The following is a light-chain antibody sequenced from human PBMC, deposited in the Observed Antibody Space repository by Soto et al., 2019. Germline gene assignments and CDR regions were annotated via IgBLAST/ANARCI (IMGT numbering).Light chain of an antibody. CDR3: LQFGSSPRYT. Sequence: VLTQSPGTLSLSPGERATLSCRASQSVSSNYLSWYQKKPGRAPRLLIYGASSRATGIADRFSGSAAGAEFTLTISRLEPEDFAVYYCLQFGSSPRYTFGQGTKLEIK. J-gene: IGKJ2*01. CDR1: QSVSSNY. V-gene: IGKV3-20*01. CDR2: GAS.